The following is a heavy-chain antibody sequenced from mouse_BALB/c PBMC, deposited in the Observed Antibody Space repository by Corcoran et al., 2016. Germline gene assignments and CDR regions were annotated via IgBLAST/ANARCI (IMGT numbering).Heavy chain of an antibody. V-gene: IGHV9-3-1*01. CDR3: ARHGSSRYYAMDY. CDR2: INTYTGEP. CDR1: GYTFTNYG. Sequence: QIQLVQSGPELKKPGETVKISCKASGYTFTNYGMNWVKQAPGKGLKWMGWINTYTGEPTYADDFKGRFAFSLETSASTAYLQINNIKNEDTATYFCARHGSSRYYAMDYWGQGTSVTVSS. J-gene: IGHJ4*01. D-gene: IGHD1-1*01.